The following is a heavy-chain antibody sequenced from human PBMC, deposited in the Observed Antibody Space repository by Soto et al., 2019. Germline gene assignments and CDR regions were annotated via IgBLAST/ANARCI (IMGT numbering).Heavy chain of an antibody. CDR3: ARLGAYYQSLAP. D-gene: IGHD3-22*01. Sequence: SETLSLTCAVSGYSISSSNWWGWIRQPPGKGLEWIRYIYYSGTTYYNPSLKSRVTMSVDTSKNQFSLRLSSVTAADTAVYYCARLGAYYQSLAPWGPGTLVTVSS. J-gene: IGHJ5*02. V-gene: IGHV4-28*01. CDR1: GYSISSSNW. CDR2: IYYSGTT.